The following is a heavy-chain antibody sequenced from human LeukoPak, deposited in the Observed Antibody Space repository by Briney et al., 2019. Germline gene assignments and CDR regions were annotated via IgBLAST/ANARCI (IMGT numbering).Heavy chain of an antibody. D-gene: IGHD6-19*01. V-gene: IGHV3-53*04. Sequence: GGSLRLSCVASGFTVSSNYMSWVRQAPGKGLEWVSVIYSAGNTYYADSVKGRFTISRHNSENTLYLHMSSLRVEDTAVYFCARGGTPGYSSGRIDYWGQGTLVTVSS. J-gene: IGHJ4*02. CDR2: IYSAGNT. CDR1: GFTVSSNY. CDR3: ARGGTPGYSSGRIDY.